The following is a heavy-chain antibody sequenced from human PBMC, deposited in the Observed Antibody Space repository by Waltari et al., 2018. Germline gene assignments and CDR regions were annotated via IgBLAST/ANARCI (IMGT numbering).Heavy chain of an antibody. Sequence: EVQLVESGGVVVQPGGSLRLSCAASGFTFDDYTMHWVRQVPGKGLEWVSLISWDGGSTYYADSVKGRFTISRDNSKNSLYLQMNSLRTEDTALYYCAKDMTAFWSGYYFDYWGQGTLVTVSS. D-gene: IGHD3-3*01. J-gene: IGHJ4*02. CDR2: ISWDGGST. CDR3: AKDMTAFWSGYYFDY. CDR1: GFTFDDYT. V-gene: IGHV3-43*01.